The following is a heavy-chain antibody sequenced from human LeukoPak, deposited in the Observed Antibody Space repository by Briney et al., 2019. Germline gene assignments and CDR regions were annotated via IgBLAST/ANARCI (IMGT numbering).Heavy chain of an antibody. V-gene: IGHV3-21*01. Sequence: GGSLRLSCAASGFTFSSYSMNWVRQAPGKGLEWVSSISSSSSYIYYADSVKGRFTISRDNAKNSLYLQMNSLRTEDTAVYYCAKDHNWSFEDWGQGTLVTVSS. CDR2: ISSSSSYI. J-gene: IGHJ4*02. CDR3: AKDHNWSFED. D-gene: IGHD1-20*01. CDR1: GFTFSSYS.